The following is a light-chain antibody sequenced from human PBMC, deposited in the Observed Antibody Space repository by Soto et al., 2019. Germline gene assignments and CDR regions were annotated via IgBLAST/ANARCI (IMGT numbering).Light chain of an antibody. CDR1: QSVRSTY. J-gene: IGKJ1*01. Sequence: EIVLTQSPGTLSLSPGERAALSCRASQSVRSTYLAWYQQKPGQAPRLLIYGASSRATGIPDRFSGSASGTEFTPSISSPQSEDFAVYYCQQYINWPPWTFGQGTKVDIK. CDR2: GAS. V-gene: IGKV3-20*01. CDR3: QQYINWPPWT.